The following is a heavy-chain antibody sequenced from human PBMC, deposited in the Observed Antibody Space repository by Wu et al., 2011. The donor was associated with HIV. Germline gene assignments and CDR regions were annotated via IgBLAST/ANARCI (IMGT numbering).Heavy chain of an antibody. D-gene: IGHD1-26*01. Sequence: GAGGEEAVGPQSKVSCKASGYTFTGYYMHWVRQGPGQGFEWMGWINPNSGGTNYAQKFQGRVTMTKDTSISTAYMELSRLRSDDTAVYYCARRSGSYPDAFDIWGQGTMVTVSS. CDR2: INPNSGGT. J-gene: IGHJ3*02. CDR3: ARRSGSYPDAFDI. CDR1: GYTFTGYY. V-gene: IGHV1-2*02.